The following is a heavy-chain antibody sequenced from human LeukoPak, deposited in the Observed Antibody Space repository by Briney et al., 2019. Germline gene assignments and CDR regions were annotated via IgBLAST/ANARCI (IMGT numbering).Heavy chain of an antibody. J-gene: IGHJ4*02. Sequence: SETLSLTCAVYGGSFSGYYWSWIRQPPGKGLGWIGEINHSGSTNYNPSLKSRVTISVDTSKNQFSLKLSSVTAADTAVYYCARGQIVVVPAAPGPIDYWGQGTLVTVSS. D-gene: IGHD2-2*01. CDR2: INHSGST. CDR3: ARGQIVVVPAAPGPIDY. CDR1: GGSFSGYY. V-gene: IGHV4-34*01.